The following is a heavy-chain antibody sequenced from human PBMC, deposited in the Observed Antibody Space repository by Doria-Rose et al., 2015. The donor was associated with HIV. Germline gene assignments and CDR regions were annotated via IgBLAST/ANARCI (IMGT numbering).Heavy chain of an antibody. J-gene: IGHJ6*03. V-gene: IGHV3-9*01. Sequence: VQLVQSGRGLVQPGRSLRLSCVGSGFSFESYAMHWVRLAPGKGLEWVAGISWDSGAKGNADSVEGRFTISRYNAKKSVYLEMRSLRPEDTAFYYCAKAPIIGPKYYFYMDVWGKGTSVTVSS. CDR3: AKAPIIGPKYYFYMDV. CDR2: ISWDSGAK. CDR1: GFSFESYA. D-gene: IGHD3-3*01.